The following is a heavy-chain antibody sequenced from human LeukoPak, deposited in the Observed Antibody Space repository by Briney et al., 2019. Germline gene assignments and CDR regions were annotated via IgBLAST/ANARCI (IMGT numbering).Heavy chain of an antibody. D-gene: IGHD2-15*01. CDR3: ARESRAYCSGGSCYQFDY. V-gene: IGHV1-3*01. Sequence: ASVKVSCKASGGTFSSYAISWVRQAPGQRLEWMGWINAGNGNTKYSQKFQGRVTITRDTSASTAYMELSSLRSEDTAVYYCARESRAYCSGGSCYQFDYWGQGTLVTVSS. CDR1: GGTFSSYA. J-gene: IGHJ4*02. CDR2: INAGNGNT.